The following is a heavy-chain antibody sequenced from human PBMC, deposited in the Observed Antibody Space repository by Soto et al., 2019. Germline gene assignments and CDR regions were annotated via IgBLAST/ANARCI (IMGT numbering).Heavy chain of an antibody. D-gene: IGHD6-19*01. CDR2: ISAYNGNT. V-gene: IGHV1-18*01. CDR3: AREPTEAVAGTTDY. CDR1: GYTFTIYG. J-gene: IGHJ4*02. Sequence: ASVKVSCKASGYTFTIYGISWVRQAPGQGLEWMGWISAYNGNTNYAQKLQGRVTMTTDTSTSTAYMELRSLRSDDTAVYYCAREPTEAVAGTTDYWGQGTLVTVPQ.